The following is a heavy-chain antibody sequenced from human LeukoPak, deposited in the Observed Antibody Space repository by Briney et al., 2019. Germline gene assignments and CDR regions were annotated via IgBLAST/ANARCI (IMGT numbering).Heavy chain of an antibody. CDR2: INSDGSST. CDR3: ASATEVWFGELWPPDY. J-gene: IGHJ4*02. CDR1: GFTFSSYW. D-gene: IGHD3-10*01. V-gene: IGHV3-74*01. Sequence: GGSLRLSCAASGFTFSSYWMHWVRQAPGKGLVWVSRINSDGSSTSYADSVKGRFTISRDNAKNTLYLQMNSLRAEDTAVYYCASATEVWFGELWPPDYWGQGTLVTVSS.